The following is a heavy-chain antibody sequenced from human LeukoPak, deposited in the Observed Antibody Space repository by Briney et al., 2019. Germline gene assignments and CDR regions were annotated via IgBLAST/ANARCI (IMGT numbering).Heavy chain of an antibody. CDR2: ISSSSITI. D-gene: IGHD1-26*01. CDR3: ARDLTSIVGATADDTTDAFDI. V-gene: IGHV3-48*04. CDR1: GFTFSSYS. Sequence: GGSLRLSCAASGFTFSSYSMNWVRQAPGQGLEWVSCISSSSITIYYADSVKGRFTISRDNAKNSLYLQMNSLRAEDTAVYYCARDLTSIVGATADDTTDAFDIWGQGTMVTVSS. J-gene: IGHJ3*02.